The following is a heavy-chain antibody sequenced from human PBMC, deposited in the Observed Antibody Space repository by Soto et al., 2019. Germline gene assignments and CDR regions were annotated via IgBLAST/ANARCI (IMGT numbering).Heavy chain of an antibody. CDR2: ISYDGSNK. D-gene: IGHD3-22*01. CDR1: GFTFSSYG. J-gene: IGHJ3*02. V-gene: IGHV3-30*18. CDR3: ANTLPYYYDSSAAAFDI. Sequence: GGSLRLSCAASGFTFSSYGMHWVRQAPGKGLEWVAVISYDGSNKYYADSVKGRFTISRDNSKNTLYLQMNSLRAEDTAVYYCANTLPYYYDSSAAAFDIWGQGTMVTVSS.